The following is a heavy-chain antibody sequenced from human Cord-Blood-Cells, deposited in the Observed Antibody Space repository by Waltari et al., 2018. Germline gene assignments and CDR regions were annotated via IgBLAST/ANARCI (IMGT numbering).Heavy chain of an antibody. CDR3: ARDKPGIAAAGTTLLDY. V-gene: IGHV3-48*03. D-gene: IGHD6-13*01. CDR1: GFTFSSYE. J-gene: IGHJ4*02. CDR2: ISSSGSTI. Sequence: EVQLVESGGGLVQPGGSLRLSCAASGFTFSSYEMNWVRQAPGKGLEWVSYISSSGSTIYDAGSVKGRCTISRDNAKNSLYLQMNSLRAEDTAVYYCARDKPGIAAAGTTLLDYWGQGTLVTVSS.